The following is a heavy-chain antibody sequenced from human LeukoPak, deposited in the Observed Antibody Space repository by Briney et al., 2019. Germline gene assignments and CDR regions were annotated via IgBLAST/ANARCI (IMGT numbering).Heavy chain of an antibody. D-gene: IGHD5-12*01. CDR3: ARGSPKSMVATQGDLDY. V-gene: IGHV1-46*01. J-gene: IGHJ4*02. Sequence: ASVKVSYKASGYTFTSYYMHWVRQAPGQGVEGRGIINPSGGSTSYAQKFQGRVTMTRDMSTSTVYMELSSLRSEDTAVYYCARGSPKSMVATQGDLDYWGQGTLVTVSS. CDR2: INPSGGST. CDR1: GYTFTSYY.